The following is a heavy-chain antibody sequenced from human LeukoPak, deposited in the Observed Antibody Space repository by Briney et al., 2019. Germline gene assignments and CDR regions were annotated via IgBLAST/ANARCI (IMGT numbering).Heavy chain of an antibody. D-gene: IGHD1-1*01. Sequence: SGGSLRLSCTASGFTFGDYALSWVRQAPGKGLEWVGFIRSKAYGGTTQYAASVKGRFSISRDDSKSIAYLQTISLKTEDTAVYYCTRANWNDDYYFYYMDVWGKGTTVTVSS. CDR1: GFTFGDYA. CDR3: TRANWNDDYYFYYMDV. V-gene: IGHV3-49*04. J-gene: IGHJ6*03. CDR2: IRSKAYGGTT.